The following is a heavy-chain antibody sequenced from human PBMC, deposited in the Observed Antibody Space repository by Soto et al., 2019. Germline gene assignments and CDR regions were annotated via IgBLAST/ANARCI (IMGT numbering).Heavy chain of an antibody. V-gene: IGHV1-2*04. D-gene: IGHD6-19*01. CDR2: INPKSGDT. CDR3: ARGAAVTGLGMLIDH. CDR1: GYIFTAYY. Sequence: ASVKVSCKASGYIFTAYYIHWVRQAPGQGLEWMGWINPKSGDTKYAQKFQGWVTMTRDTSISTAYMELSGLTSDDTAVHYCARGAAVTGLGMLIDHWGQGTLVTVSS. J-gene: IGHJ4*02.